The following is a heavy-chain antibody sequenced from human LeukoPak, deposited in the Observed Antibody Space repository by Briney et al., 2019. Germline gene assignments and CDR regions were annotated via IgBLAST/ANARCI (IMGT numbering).Heavy chain of an antibody. V-gene: IGHV3-13*04. D-gene: IGHD3-9*01. J-gene: IGHJ1*01. Sequence: QPGGSLRLSCAASGFTFSSYDMHWARQATGKGLEWVSAIGIAGDTYYSGSVKGRFTISRENAKNFLYLQMNSLRAGDTAVYYCARGNSLTGYDFWGQGTLVTVSS. CDR2: IGIAGDT. CDR1: GFTFSSYD. CDR3: ARGNSLTGYDF.